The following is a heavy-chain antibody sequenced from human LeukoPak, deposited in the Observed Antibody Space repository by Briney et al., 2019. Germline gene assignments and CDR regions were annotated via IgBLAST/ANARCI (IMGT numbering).Heavy chain of an antibody. V-gene: IGHV4-31*03. CDR1: GGSISSGGYY. D-gene: IGHD3-22*01. CDR2: IYYSGST. J-gene: IGHJ4*02. CDR3: ARVRDTYYYDSSGQQFDY. Sequence: PSQTLSLTCTVSGGSISSGGYYWSWIRQHPGKGLEWIGDIYYSGSTYYNPSLKSRVTISVDTSKNQFSLKLSSVTAADTAVYYCARVRDTYYYDSSGQQFDYWGQGTLVTVSS.